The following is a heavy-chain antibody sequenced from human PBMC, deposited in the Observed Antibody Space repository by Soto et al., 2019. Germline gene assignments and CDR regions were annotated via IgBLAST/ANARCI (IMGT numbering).Heavy chain of an antibody. CDR2: TYYSGST. CDR3: ARVRGTAGKRYFDY. D-gene: IGHD6-13*01. J-gene: IGHJ4*02. Sequence: SETLSLTCTVSGGSMSAYYWNWIRQPPGKGLQWIGYTYYSGSTTYDPSLKSRVTISVDSSKNQFSLKLDSVTPADTAVYYCARVRGTAGKRYFDYWGPGTPVTVSS. V-gene: IGHV4-59*01. CDR1: GGSMSAYY.